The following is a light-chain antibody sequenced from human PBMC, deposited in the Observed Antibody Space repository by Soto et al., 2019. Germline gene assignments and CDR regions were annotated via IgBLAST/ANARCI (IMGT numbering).Light chain of an antibody. V-gene: IGKV3-11*01. J-gene: IGKJ2*01. CDR2: DTS. Sequence: EIVLTQSPASLSLSPGERATLSCRASQSVDSFLAWYQQKPGRTPRLLIYDTSNRATGIPARFSGSGSETDFTLTISRLEPEDFAVYYCQVRTDWPPFKYTFGQGTKLEVK. CDR3: QVRTDWPPFKYT. CDR1: QSVDSF.